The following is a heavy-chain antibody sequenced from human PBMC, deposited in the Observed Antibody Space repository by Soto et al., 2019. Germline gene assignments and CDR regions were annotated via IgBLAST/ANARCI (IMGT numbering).Heavy chain of an antibody. D-gene: IGHD3-3*01. Sequence: GGSRRLSWEGSGFPFSSYAIHWVRQTPGKGLEWVAVISYDGSITYYSDSVKGRFTISRDTPTNTVYLQLNGLRGDDTAVYYCARPPRDLWSGYSTYFDYWGQGTLVTVSS. CDR3: ARPPRDLWSGYSTYFDY. CDR1: GFPFSSYA. CDR2: ISYDGSIT. J-gene: IGHJ4*02. V-gene: IGHV3-30-3*01.